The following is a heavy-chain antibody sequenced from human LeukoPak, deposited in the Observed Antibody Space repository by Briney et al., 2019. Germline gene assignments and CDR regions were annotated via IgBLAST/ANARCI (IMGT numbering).Heavy chain of an antibody. Sequence: GGSLRLSCAASGFTFSSFWMHWVRQAPGKGLVWVSCINSDGSSTSYADSVKGRFTISRDNAKNTLYLQMNSLRAEDTAVYYCARVGSSGWTVYDYWGQGTLVTVSS. CDR3: ARVGSSGWTVYDY. V-gene: IGHV3-74*01. CDR1: GFTFSSFW. CDR2: INSDGSST. D-gene: IGHD6-19*01. J-gene: IGHJ4*02.